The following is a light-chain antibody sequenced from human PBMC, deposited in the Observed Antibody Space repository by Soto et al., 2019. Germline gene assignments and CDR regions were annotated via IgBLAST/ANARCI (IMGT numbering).Light chain of an antibody. J-gene: IGKJ1*01. V-gene: IGKV3-20*01. CDR1: HTISSSY. CDR2: GAS. Sequence: EIVLTQSPGTLSLSPGERATLSCRASHTISSSYLAWYQQKPGQAPRLLIYGASSLESGVPSRFSGSGSGTEFTLTISSLQPDDFATYYCQHYNSYSEAFGQGTKVDIK. CDR3: QHYNSYSEA.